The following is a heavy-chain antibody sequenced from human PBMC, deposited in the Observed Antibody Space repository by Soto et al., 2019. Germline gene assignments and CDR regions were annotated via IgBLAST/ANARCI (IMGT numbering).Heavy chain of an antibody. D-gene: IGHD2-2*01. CDR1: GGSLSSGGYY. V-gene: IGHV4-31*03. CDR2: IYYSGST. Sequence: QVQLQESGPGLVKPSQTLSLTCTVSGGSLSSGGYYWSWIRQHPGKGLEWIGYIYYSGSTYYNPSLKSRVTISVDMSKNQFSLKLSSVTAADTAVYYCARYCSSTSCYPAGFDYWGQGTLVTVSS. CDR3: ARYCSSTSCYPAGFDY. J-gene: IGHJ4*02.